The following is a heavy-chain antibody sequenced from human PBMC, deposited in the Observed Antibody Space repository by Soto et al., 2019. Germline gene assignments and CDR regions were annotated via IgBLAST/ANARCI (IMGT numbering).Heavy chain of an antibody. J-gene: IGHJ6*03. Sequence: GGSLRLSCAASGFTFSDYSMNWVRQAPGKGLEWISYISSNSGTMYYADSVKGRFFISRDNAKKSLYLQMSSLRAEDTAVYYCARVPTVPPYYYYYMDVWGEGTTVTVSS. CDR2: ISSNSGTM. V-gene: IGHV3-48*01. D-gene: IGHD4-17*01. CDR1: GFTFSDYS. CDR3: ARVPTVPPYYYYYMDV.